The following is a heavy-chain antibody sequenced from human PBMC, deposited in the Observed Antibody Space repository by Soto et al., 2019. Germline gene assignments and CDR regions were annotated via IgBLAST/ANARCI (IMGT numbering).Heavy chain of an antibody. J-gene: IGHJ6*02. V-gene: IGHV3-30*18. CDR2: ISYDGSNK. CDR1: GFTFSSYG. CDR3: AKDKQLVHPNYYYGMDV. Sequence: GGSLRLSCAASGFTFSSYGMHWVRQAPGKGLEWVAVISYDGSNKYYADSVKGRFTISRDNSKNTLYLQMNSLRAEDTAVYYCAKDKQLVHPNYYYGMDVWGQGTTVTVSS. D-gene: IGHD6-13*01.